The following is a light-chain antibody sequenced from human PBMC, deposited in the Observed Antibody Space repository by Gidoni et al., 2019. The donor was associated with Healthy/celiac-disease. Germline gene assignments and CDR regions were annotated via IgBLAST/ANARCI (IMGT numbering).Light chain of an antibody. CDR3: QSYDSSLSAYVV. V-gene: IGLV1-40*01. J-gene: IGLJ2*01. Sequence: QSVLTQPHSVSGAPGQGVPISCTGSSSNIGVGYDLHWYKQLPGTAPKLLIYGNSNRSSGVPDRFSGSKSVTSASLAITGLQAEDEADYYCQSYDSSLSAYVVFGGGTKLTVL. CDR1: SSNIGVGYD. CDR2: GNS.